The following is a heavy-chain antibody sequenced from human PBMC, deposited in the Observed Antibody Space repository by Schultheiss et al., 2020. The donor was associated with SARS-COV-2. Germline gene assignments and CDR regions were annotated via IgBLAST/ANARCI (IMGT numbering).Heavy chain of an antibody. V-gene: IGHV3-21*04. Sequence: GGSLRLSCEASGFTFSSYSMNWVRQAPGKGLEWVSSISSSSSYIYYADSVKGRFTISRDNAKNSLYLQMNSLRAEDTAVYYCARGEQDYYYGMDVWGQGTTVTVSS. CDR2: ISSSSSYI. D-gene: IGHD1-26*01. CDR3: ARGEQDYYYGMDV. CDR1: GFTFSSYS. J-gene: IGHJ6*02.